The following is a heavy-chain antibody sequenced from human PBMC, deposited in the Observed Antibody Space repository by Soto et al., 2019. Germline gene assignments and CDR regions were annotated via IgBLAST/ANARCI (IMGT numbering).Heavy chain of an antibody. D-gene: IGHD3-22*01. V-gene: IGHV3-66*01. CDR1: GFTVSSNY. CDR2: IYSGGST. J-gene: IGHJ4*02. Sequence: GGSLRLSCAASGFTVSSNYMSWVRQAPGKGLEWVSVIYSGGSTYFADSVKGRFTISRDNSKNTLYLQMNSLRAEDTAVYYCARALVGYYCDYWGQGTLVTVSS. CDR3: ARALVGYYCDY.